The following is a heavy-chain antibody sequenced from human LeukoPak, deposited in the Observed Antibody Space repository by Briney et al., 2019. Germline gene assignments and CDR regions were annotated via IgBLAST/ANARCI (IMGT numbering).Heavy chain of an antibody. J-gene: IGHJ4*02. V-gene: IGHV3-7*03. Sequence: GGSLRLSCVVSGFTLSSRWMMWVRQAPWEGLEWMTNINRDGSEKNYVDSVKGRFTITRDNAENSLYLQMNSLKVEDSAIYYCATYDSWSGYNIAYWGQGTLVTVSS. CDR1: GFTLSSRW. D-gene: IGHD3-3*01. CDR3: ATYDSWSGYNIAY. CDR2: INRDGSEK.